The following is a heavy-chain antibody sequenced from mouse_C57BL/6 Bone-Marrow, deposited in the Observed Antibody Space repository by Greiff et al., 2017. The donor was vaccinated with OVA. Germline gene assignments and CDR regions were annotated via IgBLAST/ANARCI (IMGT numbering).Heavy chain of an antibody. CDR3: ARSGSNWDYYAMDY. CDR1: GYTFTSYW. Sequence: QVQLKQPGAELVKPGASVKMSCKASGYTFTSYWITWVKQRPGQGLEGIGDIYPGSGSTNYNEKFKSKATLTVDTSSSTAYMQLSSLTSEDSAVYYCARSGSNWDYYAMDYWGQGTSVTVSS. CDR2: IYPGSGST. V-gene: IGHV1-55*01. J-gene: IGHJ4*01. D-gene: IGHD4-1*01.